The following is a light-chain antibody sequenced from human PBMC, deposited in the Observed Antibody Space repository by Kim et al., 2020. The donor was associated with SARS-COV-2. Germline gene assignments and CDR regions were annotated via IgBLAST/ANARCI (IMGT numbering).Light chain of an antibody. CDR2: AKS. CDR1: LDISVY. CDR3: QQYYSYPYS. J-gene: IGKJ2*03. V-gene: IGKV1-8*01. Sequence: SASAGDRVTMTCRASLDISVYLAWYRQKPGTAPELRGYAKSTLQSGVPSRFSGSGSGTDFTLTIDSLQSEDFATYYCQQYYSYPYSFGQGTKLEIK.